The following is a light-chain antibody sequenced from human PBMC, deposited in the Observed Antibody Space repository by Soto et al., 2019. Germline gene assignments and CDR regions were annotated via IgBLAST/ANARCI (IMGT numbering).Light chain of an antibody. J-gene: IGKJ4*01. Sequence: DIQMTQSPSSLSASVGDRVTITCQASQDISKYLNWYQQKPGKAPKLLIYDVFNLETGVPSRFSGSGSVTHFTFTISSLQPEDIATYYCQQYESLPTVGGRTKVEIK. V-gene: IGKV1-33*01. CDR3: QQYESLPT. CDR1: QDISKY. CDR2: DVF.